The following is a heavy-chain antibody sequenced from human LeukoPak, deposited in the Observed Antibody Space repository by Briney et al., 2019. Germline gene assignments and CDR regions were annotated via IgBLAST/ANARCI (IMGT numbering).Heavy chain of an antibody. CDR3: ARIIYYYYYMDV. V-gene: IGHV4-39*07. Sequence: SETLSLTCTVSGGSISSSSYYWGWIRQPPGKGLEWIGSIYYSGSTYYNPSPKSRVTISVDTSKNQFSLKLSSVTAADTAVYYCARIIYYYYYMDVWGKGTTVTVSS. CDR1: GGSISSSSYY. J-gene: IGHJ6*03. CDR2: IYYSGST.